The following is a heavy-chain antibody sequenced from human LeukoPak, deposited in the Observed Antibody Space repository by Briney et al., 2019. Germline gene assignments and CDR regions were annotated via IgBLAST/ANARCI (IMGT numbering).Heavy chain of an antibody. CDR3: ARATAAPSSYFFDH. Sequence: SETLSLTCTVSGGSISSYYWSWIRQPPGERLEWIATIYYNGNTYYNPSLQSRVTISVDTSTNQFSLKLNSVIAADTAVYYCARATAAPSSYFFDHWGQGTLVTVSS. CDR1: GGSISSYY. V-gene: IGHV4-59*12. D-gene: IGHD6-25*01. J-gene: IGHJ4*02. CDR2: IYYNGNT.